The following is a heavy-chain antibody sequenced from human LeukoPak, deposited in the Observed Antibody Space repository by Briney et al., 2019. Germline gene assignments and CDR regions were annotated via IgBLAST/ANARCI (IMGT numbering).Heavy chain of an antibody. V-gene: IGHV1-46*01. Sequence: ASVKVSFKASGYTFTSYYMHWVRQAPGQGLEWMVIINPSGGSTSYAQKFQGRVTMTRDTSTSTVYMELSSLRSEDTAVYYCARQYGSGSPRFDPWGQGTLVTVSS. CDR3: ARQYGSGSPRFDP. CDR2: INPSGGST. D-gene: IGHD3-10*01. CDR1: GYTFTSYY. J-gene: IGHJ5*02.